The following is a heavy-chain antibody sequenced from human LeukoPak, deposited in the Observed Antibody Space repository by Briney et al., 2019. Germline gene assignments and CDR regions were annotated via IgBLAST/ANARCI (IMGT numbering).Heavy chain of an antibody. CDR3: ASSQPRRYFDY. D-gene: IGHD2-2*01. CDR1: GYSISINYY. Sequence: SETLSLTCAVSGYSISINYYWGWIRQPPGKGLEWIGSIYHSGSSYYNPSLKSRVTISVDTSKDQFSLKLSSRTAADTAVYYCASSQPRRYFDYWGQGTLVTVSS. CDR2: IYHSGSS. V-gene: IGHV4-38-2*01. J-gene: IGHJ4*02.